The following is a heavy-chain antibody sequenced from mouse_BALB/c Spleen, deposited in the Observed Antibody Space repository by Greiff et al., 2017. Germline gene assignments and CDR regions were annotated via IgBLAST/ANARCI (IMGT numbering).Heavy chain of an antibody. J-gene: IGHJ2*01. CDR1: GYTFSSYW. Sequence: QVQLKQSGAELMKPGASVKISCKATGYTFSSYWIEWVKQRPGHGLEWIGEILPGSGSTNYNEKFKGKATFTADTSSNTAYMQPSSLTSEDSAVYYCARAGSYFDYWGQGTTLTVSS. V-gene: IGHV1-9*01. CDR2: ILPGSGST. D-gene: IGHD4-1*01. CDR3: ARAGSYFDY.